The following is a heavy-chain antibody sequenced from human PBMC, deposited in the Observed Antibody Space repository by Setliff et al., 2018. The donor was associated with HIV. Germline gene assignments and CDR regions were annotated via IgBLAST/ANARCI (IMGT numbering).Heavy chain of an antibody. V-gene: IGHV3-7*01. CDR1: GFTFNNYC. CDR3: ARDFNTMTNMDPVDTATYYCARSVVRGGSIDY. D-gene: IGHD3-10*01. J-gene: IGHJ4*02. CDR2: IHEDGTQK. Sequence: GGSLRLSCAASGFTFNNYCMTWVRQAPGKGLEWVANIHEDGTQKYFVDSVRGRFTISRDNAKNSLYLQMNSLRGEDTAIYYCARDFNTMTNMDPVDTATYYCARSVVRGGSIDYWGQGTLVTVSS.